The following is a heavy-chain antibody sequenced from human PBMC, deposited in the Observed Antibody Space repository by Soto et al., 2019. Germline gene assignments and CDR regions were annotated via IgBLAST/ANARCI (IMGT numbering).Heavy chain of an antibody. Sequence: PSETLSLTCAVSGYSISSGYYCGWIRQPPGKGLEWIGSIYHSGSTYYNPSLKSRVTISVDTSKNQFSLKLSSVTAADTAVYYCARDWVYDILTGPNWFDPWGQGTLVTVSS. V-gene: IGHV4-38-2*02. D-gene: IGHD3-9*01. CDR2: IYHSGST. CDR3: ARDWVYDILTGPNWFDP. CDR1: GYSISSGYY. J-gene: IGHJ5*02.